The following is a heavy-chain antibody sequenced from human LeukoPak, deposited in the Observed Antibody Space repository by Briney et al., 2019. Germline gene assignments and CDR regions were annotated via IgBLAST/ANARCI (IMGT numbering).Heavy chain of an antibody. D-gene: IGHD3-22*01. CDR2: FVPEDGET. J-gene: IGHJ6*02. CDR3: ATVLYDSSGYGMDV. Sequence: GASVKVSCKVSGYTLTELSMHWVRQAPGKGLEWMGGFVPEDGETIYAQKFQGRVTMTEDTSTDTAYMELSSLRSEDTAVYYCATVLYDSSGYGMDVWGQGTTVTVSS. CDR1: GYTLTELS. V-gene: IGHV1-24*01.